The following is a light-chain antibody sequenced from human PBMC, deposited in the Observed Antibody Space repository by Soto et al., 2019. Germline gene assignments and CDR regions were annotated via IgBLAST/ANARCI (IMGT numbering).Light chain of an antibody. CDR1: SSDVGGYNY. Sequence: QAVVTQPASVSGSPGQSITISCTGTSSDVGGYNYVSWYQQYPGNAPQLMIYEVSNRPSGVSNRFSGSKSGNTASLTISGLQAEDEADYYCSSYTTSTWVFGGGTKLTVL. CDR2: EVS. CDR3: SSYTTSTWV. J-gene: IGLJ3*02. V-gene: IGLV2-14*01.